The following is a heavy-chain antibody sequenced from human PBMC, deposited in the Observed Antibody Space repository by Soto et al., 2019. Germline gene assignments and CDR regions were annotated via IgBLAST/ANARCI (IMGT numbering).Heavy chain of an antibody. CDR3: AKDPSYYDSSTRTPVYY. Sequence: QVQLVESGGGVVQPGRSLRLSCAASGFTFSSYGMHWVRQAPGKGLEWVAVISYDGSNKYYADSVKGRFTISRDNSKNTLYLQMNSLRAEDTAVYYCAKDPSYYDSSTRTPVYYWGHGTLVTVSS. D-gene: IGHD3-22*01. J-gene: IGHJ4*01. CDR1: GFTFSSYG. CDR2: ISYDGSNK. V-gene: IGHV3-30*18.